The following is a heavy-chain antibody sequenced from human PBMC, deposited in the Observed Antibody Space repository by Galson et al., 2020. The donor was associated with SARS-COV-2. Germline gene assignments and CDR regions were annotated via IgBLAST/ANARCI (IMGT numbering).Heavy chain of an antibody. CDR2: ISGSGGST. V-gene: IGHV3-23*01. CDR3: AKDPSTMVRGVTRRGLFDY. D-gene: IGHD3-10*01. J-gene: IGHJ4*02. CDR1: GFTFSSYA. Sequence: QAGGSLRLSCAASGFTFSSYAMSWVRQAPGKGLEWVSAISGSGGSTYYADSVKGRFTISRDNSKNTLYLQMNSLRAEDTAVYYCAKDPSTMVRGVTRRGLFDYWGQGTLVTVSS.